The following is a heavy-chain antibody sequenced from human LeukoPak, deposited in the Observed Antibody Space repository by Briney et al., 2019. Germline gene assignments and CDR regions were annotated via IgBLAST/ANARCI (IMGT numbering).Heavy chain of an antibody. V-gene: IGHV4-39*07. Sequence: SETLSLTCTVSGGSISSSSYYWGWIRQPPGKGLEWIGSIYYSGSTYYDPSLKSRVTISVDTSKNQFSLKLSSVTAADTAVYYCARDYSTSWFPGNNWFDPWGQGTLVTVSS. CDR1: GGSISSSSYY. CDR3: ARDYSTSWFPGNNWFDP. D-gene: IGHD6-13*01. CDR2: IYYSGST. J-gene: IGHJ5*02.